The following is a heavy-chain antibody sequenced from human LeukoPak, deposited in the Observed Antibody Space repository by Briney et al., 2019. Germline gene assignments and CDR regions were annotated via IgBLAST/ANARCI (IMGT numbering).Heavy chain of an antibody. CDR3: ARVLGDFWSGYYYYYMDV. V-gene: IGHV4-39*07. Sequence: SETLSLTCTVSGGSISSSSYSWGWIRQPPGKGLEWIGSIYYSGSTYYHPSLKSRVTISVDTSKNQFSLKLSSVTAADTAVYYCARVLGDFWSGYYYYYMDVWGKGTTVTVSS. CDR1: GGSISSSSYS. J-gene: IGHJ6*03. CDR2: IYYSGST. D-gene: IGHD3-3*01.